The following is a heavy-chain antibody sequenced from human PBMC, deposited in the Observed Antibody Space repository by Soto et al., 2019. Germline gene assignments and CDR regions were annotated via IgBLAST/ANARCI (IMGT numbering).Heavy chain of an antibody. Sequence: GGSLRLSCAASGFTFSSYGMHWVRQAPGKGLEWVAVISYDGSNKYYADSVKGRFTISRDNSKNTLYLQMNSLRAEDTAVYYCAKEGNYYDSSGYYYYYGMDVWGQGTTVTVSS. CDR1: GFTFSSYG. CDR2: ISYDGSNK. D-gene: IGHD3-22*01. J-gene: IGHJ6*02. CDR3: AKEGNYYDSSGYYYYYGMDV. V-gene: IGHV3-30*18.